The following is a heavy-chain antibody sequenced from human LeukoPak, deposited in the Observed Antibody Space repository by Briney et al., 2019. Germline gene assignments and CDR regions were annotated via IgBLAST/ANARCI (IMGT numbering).Heavy chain of an antibody. CDR1: GFTFDDYA. D-gene: IGHD3-10*01. CDR3: AKDSQGSGRTDYMDV. CDR2: ISWNSGSI. V-gene: IGHV3-9*01. J-gene: IGHJ6*03. Sequence: GGSLRLSCAASGFTFDDYAMHWVRQAPGKCLEWVSGISWNSGSIGYADSVKGRFTISRDNAKNSLYLQMNSLRAEDTALYYCAKDSQGSGRTDYMDVWGKGTTVTISS.